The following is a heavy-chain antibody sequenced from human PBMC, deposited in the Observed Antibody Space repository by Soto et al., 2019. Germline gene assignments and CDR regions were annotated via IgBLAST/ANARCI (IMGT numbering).Heavy chain of an antibody. V-gene: IGHV4-61*08. D-gene: IGHD5-12*01. Sequence: QVLLQEPGPGQVRPSETLSLTCIVSGGSVGSGAYYWSWIRQPPGSALEWIGYIQYSGDTNYNSSLKSRVTISVDRSRNRFSLKLTSVTAADTAFYYCARHDYADRTFDLWGQGTKVTASS. J-gene: IGHJ3*01. CDR2: IQYSGDT. CDR1: GGSVGSGAYY. CDR3: ARHDYADRTFDL.